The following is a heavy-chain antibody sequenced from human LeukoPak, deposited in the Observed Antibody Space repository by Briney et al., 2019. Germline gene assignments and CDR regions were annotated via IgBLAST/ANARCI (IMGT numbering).Heavy chain of an antibody. Sequence: GGSLRLSCAASGFTFSSYSMSWVRQAPGKGLEWVSYISSSSSTIYYADSVKGRFTISRDNAKNSLYLQMNSVRAEDTAVYYCARDAGGCGGDCPSLDYWGQGTLVTVSS. J-gene: IGHJ4*02. CDR1: GFTFSSYS. CDR2: ISSSSSTI. D-gene: IGHD2-21*01. V-gene: IGHV3-48*01. CDR3: ARDAGGCGGDCPSLDY.